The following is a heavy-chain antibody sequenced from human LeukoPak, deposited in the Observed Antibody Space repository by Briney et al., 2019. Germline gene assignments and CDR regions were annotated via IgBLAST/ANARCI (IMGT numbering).Heavy chain of an antibody. CDR2: ISYDGSNK. CDR1: GFTFSSYA. CDR3: ARGSEITMVRGVLDY. Sequence: GRSLRLSCAASGFTFSSYAMHWVRQAPGKGLEWVAVISYDGSNKYYADSVKGRFTISRDNSKNTLYLQMSSLRAEDTAVYYCARGSEITMVRGVLDYWGQGTLVTVSS. D-gene: IGHD3-10*01. V-gene: IGHV3-30-3*01. J-gene: IGHJ4*02.